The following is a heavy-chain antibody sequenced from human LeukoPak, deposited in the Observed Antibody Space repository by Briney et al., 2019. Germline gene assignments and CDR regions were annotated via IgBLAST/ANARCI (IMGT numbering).Heavy chain of an antibody. Sequence: GGSLRLSCAASGFTFSSYSINWVRQAPGKGLEWVSSISSGSSYISYADSVKGRFTISRDNAKNSLYLQMNSLRAEDTALYYCARVNDYGGNDDAFDIWGQGKMGSVSS. J-gene: IGHJ3*02. CDR1: GFTFSSYS. D-gene: IGHD4-23*01. V-gene: IGHV3-21*01. CDR3: ARVNDYGGNDDAFDI. CDR2: ISSGSSYI.